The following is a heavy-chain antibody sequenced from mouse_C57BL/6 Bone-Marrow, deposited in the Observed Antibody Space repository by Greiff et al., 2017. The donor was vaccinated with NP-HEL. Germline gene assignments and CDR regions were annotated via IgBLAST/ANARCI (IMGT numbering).Heavy chain of an antibody. CDR1: GFSLTSYG. J-gene: IGHJ1*03. V-gene: IGHV2-5*01. D-gene: IGHD2-4*01. CDR3: AKNLGDYDVGYWYFDV. CDR2: IWRGGST. Sequence: VQGVESGPGLVQPSQSLSITCTVSGFSLTSYGVHWVRQSPGKGLEWLGVIWRGGSTDYNAAFMSRLSITKDNPKSQVFFKMNSLQADDTAIYYCAKNLGDYDVGYWYFDVWGTGTTVTVSS.